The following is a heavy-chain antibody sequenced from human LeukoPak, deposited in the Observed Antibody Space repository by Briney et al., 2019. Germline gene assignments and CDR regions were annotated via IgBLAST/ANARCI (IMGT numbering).Heavy chain of an antibody. V-gene: IGHV4-61*01. D-gene: IGHD3-22*01. CDR1: GGSVSSGSYY. CDR2: IYYSGST. CDR3: ARGRDYYDSSGYWTLGAFDI. J-gene: IGHJ3*02. Sequence: PSETLSLTCTVSGGSVSSGSYYWSWIRQPPGKGLEWIGYIYYSGSTNYNPSLKSRVTISVDASKNQFSLKLSSVTAADTAVYYCARGRDYYDSSGYWTLGAFDIWGQGTMVTVSS.